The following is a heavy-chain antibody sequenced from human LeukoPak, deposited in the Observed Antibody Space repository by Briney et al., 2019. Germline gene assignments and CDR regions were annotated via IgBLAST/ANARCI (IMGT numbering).Heavy chain of an antibody. V-gene: IGHV4-39*01. CDR1: GDSISSSDQY. Sequence: SETLSLTCTVSGDSISSSDQYWGWIRQPPGKGLEWIGSVYYRGPSYYCPSLKSRVTISVDASKNQFSLKLISVTAADTAVYYCARTYNSAWHDGNYWGQGTLVTVSS. CDR3: ARTYNSAWHDGNY. CDR2: VYYRGPS. J-gene: IGHJ4*02. D-gene: IGHD6-19*01.